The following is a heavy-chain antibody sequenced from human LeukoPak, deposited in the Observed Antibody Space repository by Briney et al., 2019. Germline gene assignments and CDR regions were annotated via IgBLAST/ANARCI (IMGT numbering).Heavy chain of an antibody. CDR1: GFTFTNYW. D-gene: IGHD3-10*01. CDR2: IKADGSEK. Sequence: GGSLRLSCAASGFTFTNYWMSWVRQAPGKGLEWVANIKADGSEKFYVDSVKGRFTISRDNAKNSLYLQMNSLRAEDTAVYCCARESSVVRGVITDFDYWGQGTLVTVSS. J-gene: IGHJ4*02. V-gene: IGHV3-7*01. CDR3: ARESSVVRGVITDFDY.